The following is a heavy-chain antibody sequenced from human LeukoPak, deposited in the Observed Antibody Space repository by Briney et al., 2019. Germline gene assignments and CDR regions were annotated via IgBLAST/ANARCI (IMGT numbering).Heavy chain of an antibody. J-gene: IGHJ4*02. CDR1: GGSFSGYY. V-gene: IGHV4-34*01. CDR3: ARGRKGAPFFPSRGYSGYDSKFFDY. D-gene: IGHD5-12*01. CDR2: INHSGST. Sequence: SETLSLTCAVYGGSFSGYYWSWRRQPPGKGLEWIGEINHSGSTNYNPALTSRVTISVDTSKNHFSLKLSSVTAADTAVYYCARGRKGAPFFPSRGYSGYDSKFFDYWGQGTLVTVSS.